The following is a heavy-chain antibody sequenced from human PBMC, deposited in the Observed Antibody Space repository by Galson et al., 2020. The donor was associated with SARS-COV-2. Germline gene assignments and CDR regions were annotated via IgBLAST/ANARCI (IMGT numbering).Heavy chain of an antibody. Sequence: GGSLRLSCAASGFTFSSYGMHWVRQAPGKGLEWVAVISYDGSNKYYADSVKGRFTISRDNSKNTLYLQMNSLRAEDTAVYYCAKPLSGSYFSSFDHWGQGTLVTVSS. J-gene: IGHJ5*02. CDR3: AKPLSGSYFSSFDH. D-gene: IGHD1-26*01. CDR1: GFTFSSYG. V-gene: IGHV3-30*18. CDR2: ISYDGSNK.